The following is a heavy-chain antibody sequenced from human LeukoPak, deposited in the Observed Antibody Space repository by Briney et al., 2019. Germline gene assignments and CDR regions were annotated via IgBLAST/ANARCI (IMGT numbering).Heavy chain of an antibody. D-gene: IGHD3-22*01. CDR1: GFTLSSYD. V-gene: IGHV3-30*03. CDR2: ISYDGSNK. CDR3: ARDPMSNGYYYYYMDV. Sequence: GGSLRLSCAASGFTLSSYDMHWVRQAPGKGLEWVAVISYDGSNKYYADSVKGRFTISRDNSKNTLFLQMNSLRAEDTAVYYCARDPMSNGYYYYYMDVWGKGTTVTVSS. J-gene: IGHJ6*03.